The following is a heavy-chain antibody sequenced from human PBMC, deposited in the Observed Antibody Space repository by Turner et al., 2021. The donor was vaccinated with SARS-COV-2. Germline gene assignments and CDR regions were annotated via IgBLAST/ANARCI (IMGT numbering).Heavy chain of an antibody. CDR2: INGDGTST. CDR1: GFTFSSYA. J-gene: IGHJ4*02. V-gene: IGHV3-74*01. Sequence: EVQLVEYGGGLVQPGGSLRLSCAASGFTFSSYAMHWVRQAPGKGLVWVARINGDGTSTSYADSEKGRFTISRDKAKNTLYVQMSSLRAEDTAVYYCARSSAGAIDYWGQGTLVTVTS. D-gene: IGHD1-26*01. CDR3: ARSSAGAIDY.